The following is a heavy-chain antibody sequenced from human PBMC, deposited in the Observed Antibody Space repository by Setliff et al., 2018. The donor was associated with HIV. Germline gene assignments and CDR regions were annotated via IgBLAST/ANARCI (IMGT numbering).Heavy chain of an antibody. D-gene: IGHD3-10*01. J-gene: IGHJ4*02. CDR1: GYSIGSGSF. V-gene: IGHV4-38-2*02. CDR2: IPHNGGT. CDR3: ARELLRSWDGSENSYKPYYCDY. Sequence: SETLSLTCAVSGYSIGSGSFWGWIRQPPGKGLEWIATIPHNGGTYYNPDPSLTGRVTIAVDTSKNQVSLKLSSVTAADTAVYYCARELLRSWDGSENSYKPYYCDYWGQGTLVTVSS.